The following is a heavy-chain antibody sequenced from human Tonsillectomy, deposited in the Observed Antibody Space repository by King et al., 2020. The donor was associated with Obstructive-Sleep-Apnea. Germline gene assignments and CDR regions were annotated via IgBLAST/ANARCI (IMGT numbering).Heavy chain of an antibody. D-gene: IGHD4-17*01. CDR1: GGSISSSSYY. Sequence: LPLQESGPGLVKPSETLSLTCTVSGGSISSSSYYWGWIRQPPEKGLEWIGTIYYSGSTYYNPSLKSRITKSVDTSKNQFSLKLSSVTAADTAVYYCAGAMHDYGDYGFAYWGQGTLVTVSS. J-gene: IGHJ4*02. V-gene: IGHV4-39*07. CDR2: IYYSGST. CDR3: AGAMHDYGDYGFAY.